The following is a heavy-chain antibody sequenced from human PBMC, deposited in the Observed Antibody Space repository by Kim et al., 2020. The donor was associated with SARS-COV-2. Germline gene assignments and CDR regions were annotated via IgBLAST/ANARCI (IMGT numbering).Heavy chain of an antibody. J-gene: IGHJ4*02. CDR3: AKGDCFDD. Sequence: GGSLRLSCTASGFTFSKYGMKWVRQAPGKGLEWVSHINKYGDSTNYAESVKGRFTVSRDNSKNTLFLEMNSLRVDDTALYYCAKGDCFDDWGPGTLVIVSP. D-gene: IGHD2-21*02. CDR1: GFTFSKYG. V-gene: IGHV3-23*01. CDR2: INKYGDST.